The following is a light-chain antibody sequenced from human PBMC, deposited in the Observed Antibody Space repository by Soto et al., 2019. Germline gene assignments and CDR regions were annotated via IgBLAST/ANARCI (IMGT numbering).Light chain of an antibody. V-gene: IGKV1-5*03. J-gene: IGKJ1*01. CDR2: KAS. CDR1: QAIRNS. Sequence: DIQMTQSPSSLSASVGDRVTITCGASQAIRNSLAWYQQKPGKAPKLLIYKASTLKSGVPSRFSGSGSGTEFTLTISSLQPDDFATYYCQHYNSYSEAFGQGTKVDIK. CDR3: QHYNSYSEA.